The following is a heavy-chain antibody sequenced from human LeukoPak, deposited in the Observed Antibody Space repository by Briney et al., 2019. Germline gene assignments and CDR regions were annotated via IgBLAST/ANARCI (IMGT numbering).Heavy chain of an antibody. D-gene: IGHD3-3*01. CDR3: ARPNYDFWSGYLGAFDI. CDR1: GFTFSSYS. CDR2: ISSSSSTI. J-gene: IGHJ3*02. Sequence: PGGSLRLSCAASGFTFSSYSMNWVRQAPGKGLEWVSYISSSSSTIYYADSVKGRFTISRDNAKNSLYLQMNSLRAEDTAVYYCARPNYDFWSGYLGAFDIWGQGTMVTVSS. V-gene: IGHV3-48*01.